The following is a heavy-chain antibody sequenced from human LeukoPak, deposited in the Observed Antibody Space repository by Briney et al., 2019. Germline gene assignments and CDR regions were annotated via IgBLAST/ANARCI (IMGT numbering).Heavy chain of an antibody. V-gene: IGHV3-21*01. CDR3: ARGASGSYYTLFDY. CDR2: ITSSSSYI. Sequence: SGGSLRLSCVASGFTFSSYSMNWVRQAPGKGLEWVSLITSSSSYIYYADSVKGRFTISRDNAKNSLYLQMNSPRAEDTAVYYCARGASGSYYTLFDYWAQGTLVTVSS. J-gene: IGHJ4*02. D-gene: IGHD1-26*01. CDR1: GFTFSSYS.